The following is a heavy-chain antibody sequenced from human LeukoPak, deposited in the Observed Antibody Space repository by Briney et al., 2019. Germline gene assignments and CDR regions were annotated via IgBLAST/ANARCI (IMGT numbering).Heavy chain of an antibody. CDR1: GYTFTSYY. CDR3: ARVGYSSSWYNWFDP. D-gene: IGHD6-13*01. CDR2: INPSGGST. J-gene: IGHJ5*02. Sequence: ASVKVSCKASGYTFTSYYMHWVRQAPGQGLEWMGIINPSGGSTSYAQKFQGRVTMTRDTSTSTVYMELSSLRSEDMAVYYCARVGYSSSWYNWFDPWGQGTLVTVSS. V-gene: IGHV1-46*01.